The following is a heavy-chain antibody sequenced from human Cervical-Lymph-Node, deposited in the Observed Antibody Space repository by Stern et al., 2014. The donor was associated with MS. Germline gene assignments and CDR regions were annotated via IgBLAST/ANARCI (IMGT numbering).Heavy chain of an antibody. Sequence: QVQLVQSGAEVKKPGASVKVSCKASGYTFTGHHIHWGRQAPGQGLEWMGRINPNSGDTKYAQNFQGRVTMTRDTSISTGYMELSSLRSDDTDVYFCARTWIQQWTPDFDSWGQGTLVIVSS. CDR2: INPNSGDT. V-gene: IGHV1-2*05. D-gene: IGHD5-18*01. CDR3: ARTWIQQWTPDFDS. CDR1: GYTFTGHH. J-gene: IGHJ4*02.